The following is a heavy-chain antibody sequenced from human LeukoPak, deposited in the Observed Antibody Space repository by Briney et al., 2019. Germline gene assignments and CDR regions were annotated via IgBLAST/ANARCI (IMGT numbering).Heavy chain of an antibody. CDR2: INPNSGGT. Sequence: GASVKVSCKASGYTFTGYYMHWVRQAPGQGLEWMGWINPNSGGTNYAQKFQGRVTMTRDTSISTAYMELSRLRSDDTAVYYCARDFGIVVADNNWFDPWGQGTLVTVSS. CDR1: GYTFTGYY. CDR3: ARDFGIVVADNNWFDP. J-gene: IGHJ5*02. D-gene: IGHD2-15*01. V-gene: IGHV1-2*02.